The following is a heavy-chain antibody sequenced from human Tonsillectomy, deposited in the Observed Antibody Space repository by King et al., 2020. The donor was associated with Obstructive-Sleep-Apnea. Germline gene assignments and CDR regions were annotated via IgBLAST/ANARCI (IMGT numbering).Heavy chain of an antibody. V-gene: IGHV3-9*01. CDR2: ITWNSGTI. CDR3: AKALRVVTATAALGC. D-gene: IGHD2-15*01. CDR1: GFTFDDYA. Sequence: QLVQSGGGLVQPGRSLRLSCAASGFTFDDYAMHWVRQAPGKGLEWVSGITWNSGTIGYAESVKGRFTISSDNAKNSLYLQMNSLRAEDTALYYCAKALRVVTATAALGCWGQGTQVTVSS. J-gene: IGHJ4*02.